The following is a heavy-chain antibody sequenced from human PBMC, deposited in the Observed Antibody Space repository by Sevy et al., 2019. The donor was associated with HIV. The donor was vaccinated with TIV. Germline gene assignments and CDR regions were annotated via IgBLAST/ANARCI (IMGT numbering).Heavy chain of an antibody. J-gene: IGHJ4*02. V-gene: IGHV1-18*01. Sequence: ASVKVSCKTSGYTFTKFGISWVRQAPGRGLEWVGWINTYHGETRYADNFQGRVTMTTDTATNTAYMDLKYLRSDDTAVYFCTRDTAPREFSFDYWGQGTLVTVSS. CDR3: TRDTAPREFSFDY. CDR1: GYTFTKFG. CDR2: INTYHGET. D-gene: IGHD5-18*01.